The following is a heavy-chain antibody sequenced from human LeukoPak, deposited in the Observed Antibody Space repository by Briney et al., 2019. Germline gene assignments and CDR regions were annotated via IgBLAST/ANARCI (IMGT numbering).Heavy chain of an antibody. D-gene: IGHD3-22*01. V-gene: IGHV3-11*01. CDR3: ARGDYYDSSVYDY. CDR2: ISSSGSTI. J-gene: IGHJ4*02. Sequence: PGGSLRLSCAASGFTFSDYYMSWVRQAPGKGLEWVSYISSSGSTIYYADSVKGRFTISRDNAKNSLYLQMNSLRAEDTAVYYCARGDYYDSSVYDYWGQGTLVTVSS. CDR1: GFTFSDYY.